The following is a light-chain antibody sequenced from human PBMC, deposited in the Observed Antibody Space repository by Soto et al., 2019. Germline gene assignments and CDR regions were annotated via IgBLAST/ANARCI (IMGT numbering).Light chain of an antibody. CDR2: AAS. CDR1: QSVSSY. CDR3: QKRYPAVP. Sequence: DIQMTQSPSSLSASVGDRISITCRASQSVSSYLNWYQQKPGKAPRLLIYAASHLQTGVPSRFRGTGSATHFTLTISSLQPEDFATSYCQKRYPAVPFGEGTRPEIK. J-gene: IGKJ5*01. V-gene: IGKV1-39*01.